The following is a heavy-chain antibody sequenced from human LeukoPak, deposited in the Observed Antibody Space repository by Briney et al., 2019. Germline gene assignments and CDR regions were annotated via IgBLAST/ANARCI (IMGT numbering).Heavy chain of an antibody. CDR3: ARPMMAGTGYYYGRFDK. J-gene: IGHJ4*02. CDR1: EFTFDRYW. V-gene: IGHV3-7*03. Sequence: GGSLRLSCVSSEFTFDRYWMSWVRQAPGKGLEWVANIKEDGSQKSYVDSVKGRFSISRDNRKNSLYLEMNSLRADDTAVYYCARPMMAGTGYYYGRFDKWGPGALVTVSS. D-gene: IGHD3-22*01. CDR2: IKEDGSQK.